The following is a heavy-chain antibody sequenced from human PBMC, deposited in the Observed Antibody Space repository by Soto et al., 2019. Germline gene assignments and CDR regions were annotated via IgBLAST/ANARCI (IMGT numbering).Heavy chain of an antibody. CDR2: IKQDGSEK. V-gene: IGHV3-7*01. CDR3: ARDGYSSSSTYYYYGMDV. D-gene: IGHD6-6*01. J-gene: IGHJ6*02. CDR1: GFTFRSYW. Sequence: GGSLRLSCAASGFTFRSYWMSWVRQAPGKGLEWVANIKQDGSEKYYVDSVKGRFTISRDNAKNSLYLQMNSLRAEDTAVYYCARDGYSSSSTYYYYGMDVWGQGTTVTVSS.